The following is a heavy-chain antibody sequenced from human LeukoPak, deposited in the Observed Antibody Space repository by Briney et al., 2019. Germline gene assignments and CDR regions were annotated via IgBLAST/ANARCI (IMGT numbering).Heavy chain of an antibody. D-gene: IGHD3-3*01. Sequence: ASVKVSCKASGYTFTSDYIHGVRQAPGQGLEWLGIINPSGGRTTYGQNFQGRVTMTRDTSTSTVYMELSSLRSEDTAVYYCARGSRFLDYWGQGTLVTVSS. CDR1: GYTFTSDY. V-gene: IGHV1-46*01. CDR3: ARGSRFLDY. CDR2: INPSGGRT. J-gene: IGHJ4*02.